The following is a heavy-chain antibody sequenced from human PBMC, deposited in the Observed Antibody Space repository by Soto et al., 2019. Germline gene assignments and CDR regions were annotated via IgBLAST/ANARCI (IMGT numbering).Heavy chain of an antibody. Sequence: EVQLVESGGGLVQRGGSLRLSCAASGFTFSNYWIHWVRQAPGKGLVWLSRINSDGGTTNYADSVKGRFTISRDNAKNTLSLQMNSLGADDTAVYYCARGARGYYYMDVWGKGTTVTVSS. CDR3: ARGARGYYYMDV. CDR2: INSDGGTT. CDR1: GFTFSNYW. D-gene: IGHD5-12*01. V-gene: IGHV3-74*01. J-gene: IGHJ6*03.